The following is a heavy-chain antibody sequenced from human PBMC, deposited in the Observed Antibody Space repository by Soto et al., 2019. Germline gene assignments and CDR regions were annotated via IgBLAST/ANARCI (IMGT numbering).Heavy chain of an antibody. D-gene: IGHD3-16*01. V-gene: IGHV4-34*01. CDR1: GGSFSPYY. CDR2: TDQSGGT. J-gene: IGHJ4*02. CDR3: AIGRGGNKY. Sequence: QVQLQQWGTGLLKSSETLSLNCAVYGGSFSPYYWSWGRQPPGNGLEWIGETDQSGGTYYNPSLKSRVTVSLDTSKNQFSLEVKSVTAADTAVYYCAIGRGGNKYWGQGTLVTVSS.